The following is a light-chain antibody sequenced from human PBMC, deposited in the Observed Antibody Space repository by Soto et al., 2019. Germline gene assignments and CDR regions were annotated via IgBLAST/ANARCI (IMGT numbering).Light chain of an antibody. V-gene: IGKV3-15*01. CDR3: QQRGNRPPLT. Sequence: EMVMTQSPATLSVSPGGRATLSCRASQTVSSNLGWYQQKPGQAPRLLIFGASTRATGIPARFSGSGSGTDFTLTISSLEPEDFAVYYCQQRGNRPPLTFGQGTKVDIK. CDR2: GAS. J-gene: IGKJ1*01. CDR1: QTVSSN.